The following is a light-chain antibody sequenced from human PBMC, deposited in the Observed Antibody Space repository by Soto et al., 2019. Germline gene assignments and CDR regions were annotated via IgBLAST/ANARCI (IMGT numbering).Light chain of an antibody. J-gene: IGKJ3*01. V-gene: IGKV3-20*01. CDR2: GAS. CDR1: QNVYTN. Sequence: EIVLTQSPATLSVSPGETATLSCRASQNVYTNLAWYQQKPGQAPRLVIHGASSRATGIPDRFSGSGSGTDFILTISRLEPEDFAVYYCQQYGNSHFTFGPGTKVDI. CDR3: QQYGNSHFT.